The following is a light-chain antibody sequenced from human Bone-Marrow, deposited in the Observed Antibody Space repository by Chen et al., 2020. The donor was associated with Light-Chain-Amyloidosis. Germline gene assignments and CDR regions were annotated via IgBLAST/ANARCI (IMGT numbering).Light chain of an antibody. CDR3: SSYTITNTLV. J-gene: IGLJ1*01. Sequence: QSALTQPASVSGSPGQSTTISCTGTSSDVGGDNHVSWYQQHPDKAPKLMIYEVTNRPSWVPDRFSSSKSDNTASLTISGLQTEDEADYFCSSYTITNTLVFGSGTRVTVL. V-gene: IGLV2-14*01. CDR1: SSDVGGDNH. CDR2: EVT.